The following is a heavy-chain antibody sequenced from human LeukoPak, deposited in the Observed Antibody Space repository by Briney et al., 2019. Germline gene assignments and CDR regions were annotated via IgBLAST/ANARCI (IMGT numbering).Heavy chain of an antibody. D-gene: IGHD6-19*01. J-gene: IGHJ4*02. CDR2: IYTSGST. Sequence: PSQTLSLTCTVSGGSISSGSYYWSWIRQPAGKGLEWIGRIYTSGSTNYNPSLKSRVTISVDTSKNQFFLKLSSVTAADTAVYYCARLSGWPLYFDYWGQGTLVSVSS. CDR3: ARLSGWPLYFDY. V-gene: IGHV4-61*02. CDR1: GGSISSGSYY.